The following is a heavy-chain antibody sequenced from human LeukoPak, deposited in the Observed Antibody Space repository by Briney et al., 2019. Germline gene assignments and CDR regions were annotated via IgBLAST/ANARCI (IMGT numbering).Heavy chain of an antibody. V-gene: IGHV5-51*01. CDR2: IYPPDSDT. D-gene: IGHD1-26*01. CDR1: GYTFSKYW. CDR3: ARPGVGAIYYFDS. J-gene: IGHJ4*02. Sequence: GESLKISCHGSGYTFSKYWIGWVRQMPGKGLEWVGSIYPPDSDTKYSPSFRGQVTMSVDESTDTAYLPWNSLKASATDMYYCARPGVGAIYYFDSWGQGTLVTVSS.